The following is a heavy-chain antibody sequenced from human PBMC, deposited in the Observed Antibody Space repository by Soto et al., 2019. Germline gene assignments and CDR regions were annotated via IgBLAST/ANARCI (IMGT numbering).Heavy chain of an antibody. J-gene: IGHJ6*03. CDR1: GGSISSGGYS. CDR3: ARTVLGPDLLADSFVDYYYYMDV. CDR2: VYYSGST. D-gene: IGHD3-9*01. Sequence: PSETLSLTCAVSGGSISSGGYSWSWIRQPPGKGLEWIGYVYYSGSTSYNPSLKSRVTLSADSSKGQFSLRLNSVTAADTAVYYCARTVLGPDLLADSFVDYYYYMDVWGQGTTVTVYS. V-gene: IGHV4-30-2*01.